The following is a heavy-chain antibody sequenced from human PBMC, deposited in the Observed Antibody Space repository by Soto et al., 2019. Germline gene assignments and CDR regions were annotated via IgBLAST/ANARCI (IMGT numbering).Heavy chain of an antibody. Sequence: HPGGSLRLSCAAPGFTFRSSDMNWVRQAPGKGLQWVSYISSSSGTIYYADSVKGRFTISRDNAKNSLYLQMNSLRDEDTAVYYCARTIHYYDSGASNYWGQGTLVTVSS. D-gene: IGHD3-22*01. J-gene: IGHJ4*02. V-gene: IGHV3-48*02. CDR1: GFTFRSSD. CDR3: ARTIHYYDSGASNY. CDR2: ISSSSGTI.